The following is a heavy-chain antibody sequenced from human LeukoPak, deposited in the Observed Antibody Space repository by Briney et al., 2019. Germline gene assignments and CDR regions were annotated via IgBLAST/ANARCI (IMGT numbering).Heavy chain of an antibody. CDR2: IYSGGST. D-gene: IGHD6-19*01. CDR3: ARERYSSGWPDAFDI. CDR1: GFTVSSNY. J-gene: IGHJ3*02. Sequence: PGGSLRLPCAASGFTVSSNYMSWVGQAAGKGLEGVAVIYSGGSTYYADSVQGRFTISRDNSKNTLYLQMNSLRAEDTAVYYCARERYSSGWPDAFDIWGQGTMVTVSS. V-gene: IGHV3-53*01.